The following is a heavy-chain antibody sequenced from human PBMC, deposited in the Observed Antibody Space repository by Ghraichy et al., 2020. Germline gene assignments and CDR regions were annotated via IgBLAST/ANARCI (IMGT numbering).Heavy chain of an antibody. CDR1: GFTFSSYS. CDR2: ISISSSPI. J-gene: IGHJ4*02. CDR3: ARDWELRFDY. V-gene: IGHV3-48*01. Sequence: GGSLRLSCAASGFTFSSYSMNWVRQAPGKGLEWVSYISISSSPIYYADSVKGRFTISRDNAKNSLYLQMNSLRAEDTAVYYCARDWELRFDYWGQGTLVTVSS. D-gene: IGHD1-7*01.